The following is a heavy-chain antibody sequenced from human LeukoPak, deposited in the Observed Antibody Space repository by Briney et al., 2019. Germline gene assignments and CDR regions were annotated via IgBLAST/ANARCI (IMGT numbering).Heavy chain of an antibody. CDR1: GFPFRTYG. CDR2: ISGSGHNT. Sequence: PGGSLRLSCVASGFPFRTYGMSWVRQAPGKGLEWVSAISGSGHNTYYADSVKGRFTISRDNSKNTLYLQMNSLRAEDTAVYYCAKDGVAAAGSWYFDLWGRGTLVTVSS. V-gene: IGHV3-23*01. CDR3: AKDGVAAAGSWYFDL. J-gene: IGHJ2*01. D-gene: IGHD6-13*01.